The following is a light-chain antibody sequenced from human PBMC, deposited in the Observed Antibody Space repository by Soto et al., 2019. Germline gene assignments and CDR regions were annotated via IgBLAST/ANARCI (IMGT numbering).Light chain of an antibody. CDR3: AAWDDSLSGYV. V-gene: IGLV2-14*01. CDR1: SSDVGGYNF. CDR2: DVT. Sequence: QSVLTQPASVSGSPGQSITISCTGTSSDVGGYNFVSWYQQHPDKAPKLMIYDVTNRPSGVSNRFSGSKSGTSASLAISGLRSEDEADYYCAAWDDSLSGYVFGTGTKVTVL. J-gene: IGLJ1*01.